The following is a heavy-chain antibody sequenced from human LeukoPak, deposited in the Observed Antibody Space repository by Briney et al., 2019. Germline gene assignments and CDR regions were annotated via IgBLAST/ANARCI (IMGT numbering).Heavy chain of an antibody. D-gene: IGHD6-13*01. CDR1: GYTFTGYY. J-gene: IGHJ5*02. Sequence: ASVKVSCKASGYTFTGYYMHWVRQAPGQGLEWMGWINPNSGGTNYAQKFQGWVTMTRDTSISTAYMELSRLRSDDTAVYYCAREYSSSWYPRAASFDPWGQGTPVTVSS. CDR2: INPNSGGT. V-gene: IGHV1-2*04. CDR3: AREYSSSWYPRAASFDP.